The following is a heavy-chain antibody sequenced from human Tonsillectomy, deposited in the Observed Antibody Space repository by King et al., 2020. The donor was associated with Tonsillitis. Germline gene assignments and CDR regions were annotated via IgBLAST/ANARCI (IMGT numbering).Heavy chain of an antibody. Sequence: VQLVESGGGVVQPGRSLRLSFAASGFDFRGYPMHWGSQAPGKGLEWVALISYDGSNTYYGSSVKGRFAVSRDNSKNTLYLQMNSLRPEDTAIYYCARDYDFWSGHDHHFDFWGQGTLVTVSS. CDR3: ARDYDFWSGHDHHFDF. D-gene: IGHD3-3*01. V-gene: IGHV3-30*09. CDR1: GFDFRGYP. CDR2: ISYDGSNT. J-gene: IGHJ4*02.